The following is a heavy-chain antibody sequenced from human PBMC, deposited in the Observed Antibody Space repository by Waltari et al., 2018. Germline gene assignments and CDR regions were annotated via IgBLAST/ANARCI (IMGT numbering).Heavy chain of an antibody. D-gene: IGHD5-12*01. J-gene: IGHJ3*02. Sequence: QVQLVQSGAEVKKPGSSVKVSYKAAGGTFSSYALSWVRQAPGQGLEWMGGILPIFGTANYAQKFQGRVTITADESTSTAYMELSSLRSEDTAVYYCARLDSGYEGNYAFDIWGQGTMVTVSS. CDR3: ARLDSGYEGNYAFDI. CDR1: GGTFSSYA. V-gene: IGHV1-69*01. CDR2: ILPIFGTA.